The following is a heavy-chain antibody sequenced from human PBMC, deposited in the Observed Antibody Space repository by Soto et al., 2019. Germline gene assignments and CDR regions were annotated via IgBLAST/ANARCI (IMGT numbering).Heavy chain of an antibody. CDR3: ARDHRPLITIFGVVYYYYMDV. CDR1: GFTVSSYS. Sequence: SGGSLRLSCAASGFTVSSYSMNWVRQAPGKGLEWVSYISSSSSTIYYADAVKGRFTISRDNAKNSLYLQMNSLRAEDTAVYYCARDHRPLITIFGVVYYYYMDVWGKGTTVTVSS. J-gene: IGHJ6*03. CDR2: ISSSSSTI. V-gene: IGHV3-48*01. D-gene: IGHD3-3*01.